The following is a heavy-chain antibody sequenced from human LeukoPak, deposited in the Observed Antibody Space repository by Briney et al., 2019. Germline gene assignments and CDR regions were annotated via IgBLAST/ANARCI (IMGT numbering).Heavy chain of an antibody. D-gene: IGHD3-22*01. J-gene: IGHJ4*02. CDR3: ASSMIVVVRKGYFDY. CDR1: GFTFSSYE. Sequence: GGSLRLSCAASGFTFSSYEMNWVRQAPGKGLEWVSYISSSGSTIYYADSVKGRFTISRDNAKNSLYLQMNSLRAEDTAVYYCASSMIVVVRKGYFDYWGQGTLSPSPQ. V-gene: IGHV3-48*03. CDR2: ISSSGSTI.